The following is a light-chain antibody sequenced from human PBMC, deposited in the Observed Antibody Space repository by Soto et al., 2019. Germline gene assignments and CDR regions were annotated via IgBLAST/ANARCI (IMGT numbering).Light chain of an antibody. V-gene: IGKV3-15*01. J-gene: IGKJ4*01. CDR1: QSVSSN. CDR2: HAS. Sequence: EIVMTQSPATLSVSPGERATLSCRASQSVSSNLAWYQQKPGQAPRLLIYHASTRATGIPARFSGSGSGTEFPLTISRLQSGDFAIYYWQQYYKGPLPFGGGTKVEIK. CDR3: QQYYKGPLP.